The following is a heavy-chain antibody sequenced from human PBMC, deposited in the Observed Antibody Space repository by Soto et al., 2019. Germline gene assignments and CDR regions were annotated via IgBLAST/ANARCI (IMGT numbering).Heavy chain of an antibody. J-gene: IGHJ4*02. V-gene: IGHV3-30-3*01. CDR1: GVTFSSYA. Sequence: GGSLRLSCAASGVTFSSYAMHWVRQAPGKGLEWVAVISYDGSNKYYADSVKGRFTISRDNSKNTLYLQMNSLRAEDTAVYYCARDGFPFMIVVVPPGYWGQGTLVTVSS. D-gene: IGHD3-22*01. CDR2: ISYDGSNK. CDR3: ARDGFPFMIVVVPPGY.